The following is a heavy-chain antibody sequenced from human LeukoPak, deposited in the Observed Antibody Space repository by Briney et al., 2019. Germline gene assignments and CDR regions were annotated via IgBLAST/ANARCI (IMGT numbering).Heavy chain of an antibody. V-gene: IGHV1-69*04. CDR2: IIPILGIA. CDR3: ARSYDSSGYYSHDPFNY. D-gene: IGHD3-22*01. Sequence: GASVKVSCKASGGTFSSYAISWVRQAPGQGLEWMGRIIPILGIANYAQKFQGRVTITADKSTSTAYMELSRLRSDDTAVYYCARSYDSSGYYSHDPFNYWGQGTLVTVSS. J-gene: IGHJ4*02. CDR1: GGTFSSYA.